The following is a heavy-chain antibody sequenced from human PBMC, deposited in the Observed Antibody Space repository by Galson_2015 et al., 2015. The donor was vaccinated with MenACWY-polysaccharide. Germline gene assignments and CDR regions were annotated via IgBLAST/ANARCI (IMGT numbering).Heavy chain of an antibody. CDR1: GFTFSNYA. CDR3: ARVRYSTGKYQFDY. D-gene: IGHD2-2*01. Sequence: SLRLSCAASGFTFSNYAMSWVRQAPGKGLEWVSTIGGSGSNTHYADSVKGRFTNSRDNSKNTLSLQMNSLRAEDTAVYYCARVRYSTGKYQFDYWGQGTLVAVSS. J-gene: IGHJ4*02. V-gene: IGHV3-23*01. CDR2: IGGSGSNT.